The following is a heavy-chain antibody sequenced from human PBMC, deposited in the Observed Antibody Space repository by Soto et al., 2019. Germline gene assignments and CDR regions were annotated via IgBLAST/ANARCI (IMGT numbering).Heavy chain of an antibody. D-gene: IGHD3-10*01. CDR1: GFTFNNYA. Sequence: EVQLLESGGGLVQPGGSLRLSCAASGFTFNNYAMTWVRQAPGKGLEWVSAISGGGDTTSYADSVKGRFTVSRDGSKNTLYLQMSSLRVEDTPLYYCAKGRGGSGSLTPRVDFWGQGTLVTVSS. J-gene: IGHJ4*02. V-gene: IGHV3-23*01. CDR2: ISGGGDTT. CDR3: AKGRGGSGSLTPRVDF.